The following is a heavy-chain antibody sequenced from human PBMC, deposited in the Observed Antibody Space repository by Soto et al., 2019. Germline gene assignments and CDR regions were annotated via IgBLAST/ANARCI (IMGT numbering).Heavy chain of an antibody. J-gene: IGHJ6*02. CDR3: ARDIALQHYYYYGMDV. CDR1: GFTFSSYA. D-gene: IGHD6-13*01. Sequence: QVQLVESGGGVVQPGRSLRLSCAASGFTFSSYAMHWVRQAPGKGLEWVAVISYDGSNKYYADSVKGRFTISRDNSKNTLYLQMNSLRAEDTAVYYWARDIALQHYYYYGMDVWGQGTTVTVSS. V-gene: IGHV3-30-3*01. CDR2: ISYDGSNK.